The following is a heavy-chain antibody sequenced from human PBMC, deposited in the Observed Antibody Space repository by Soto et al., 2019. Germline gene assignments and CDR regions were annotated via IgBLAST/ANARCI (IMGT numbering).Heavy chain of an antibody. Sequence: EVQLVESGGGLVQTGGSLRLSCVASGFTFSSYSMTWVRQAPGKGLEWISYISSTASTIFYADSVKGRFTISRDNARNSLYLQMNSLRAEDKAVYYCARLTAFDYWVQGTLVTVSS. CDR2: ISSTASTI. V-gene: IGHV3-48*01. J-gene: IGHJ4*02. CDR3: ARLTAFDY. CDR1: GFTFSSYS.